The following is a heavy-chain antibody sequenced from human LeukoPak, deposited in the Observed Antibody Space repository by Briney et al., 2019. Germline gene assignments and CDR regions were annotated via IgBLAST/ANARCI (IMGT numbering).Heavy chain of an antibody. D-gene: IGHD6-19*01. Sequence: ASVKVSCKASGYTFTGYYMHWVRQAPGQGLEWMGRINPNSGGTNYAQKFQGRVTMTRDTSISTAYMELSRLRSDDTAVYHCASIGFVAGKKYWFDPWGQGTLVTVSS. J-gene: IGHJ5*02. CDR2: INPNSGGT. V-gene: IGHV1-2*06. CDR1: GYTFTGYY. CDR3: ASIGFVAGKKYWFDP.